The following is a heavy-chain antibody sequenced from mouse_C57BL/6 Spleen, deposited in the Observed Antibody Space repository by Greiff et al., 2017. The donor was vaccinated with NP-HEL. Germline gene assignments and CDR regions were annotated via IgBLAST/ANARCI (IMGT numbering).Heavy chain of an antibody. D-gene: IGHD2-14*01. V-gene: IGHV14-2*01. CDR1: GFNIKDYY. Sequence: VHVQQSGAELVKPGASVKLSCTASGFNIKDYYMHWVKQRTEQGLAWIGRIDPEDGETKYAPKFQGKATITADTSSNTAYLQLSSLTTEDTAVYYGERYEGRRGDYFDYWGQGTTLTVAS. CDR2: IDPEDGET. J-gene: IGHJ2*01. CDR3: ERYEGRRGDYFDY.